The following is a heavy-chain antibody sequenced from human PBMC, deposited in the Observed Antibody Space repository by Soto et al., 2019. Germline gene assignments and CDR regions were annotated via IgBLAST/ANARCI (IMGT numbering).Heavy chain of an antibody. J-gene: IGHJ4*02. CDR2: IWYDGSNK. CDR1: GFTCSSYG. V-gene: IGHV3-33*01. D-gene: IGHD3-9*01. CDR3: ASGGAYYDILTGPTFDY. Sequence: GGSLRLSCAASGFTCSSYGMHWVRQAPGKGLEWVAVIWYDGSNKYYADSVKGRFTISRDNSKNTLYLQMNSLRAEDTAVYYCASGGAYYDILTGPTFDYWGQGTLVTVSS.